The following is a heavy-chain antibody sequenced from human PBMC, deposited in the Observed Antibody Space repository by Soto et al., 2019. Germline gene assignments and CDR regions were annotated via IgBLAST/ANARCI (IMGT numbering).Heavy chain of an antibody. D-gene: IGHD2-15*01. CDR3: ARDKGYCSGGSCYFDDAFDI. V-gene: IGHV1-69*13. CDR1: GGTLSSNA. CDR2: IIPIFGTA. J-gene: IGHJ3*02. Sequence: SVKVTCKDSGGTLSSNAISWVRQAPGQGLEWMGGIIPIFGTANYAQKFQGRVTITADESTSTAYMELSSLRSEDTAVYYCARDKGYCSGGSCYFDDAFDIWGQGTMVTVSS.